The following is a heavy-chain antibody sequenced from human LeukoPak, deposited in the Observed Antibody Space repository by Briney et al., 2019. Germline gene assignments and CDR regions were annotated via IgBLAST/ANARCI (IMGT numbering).Heavy chain of an antibody. CDR1: GFTFSSYS. V-gene: IGHV3-48*01. CDR3: AKDPRVGYYYYYYCYMDV. D-gene: IGHD3-22*01. CDR2: ISSSSTI. Sequence: GGSLRLSCAASGFTFSSYSMNWVRQAPGKGLEWVSYISSSSTIYYADSVKGRFTISRDNSKNTLYLQMNSLRAEDTAVYYCAKDPRVGYYYYYYCYMDVWGKGTTVTVSS. J-gene: IGHJ6*03.